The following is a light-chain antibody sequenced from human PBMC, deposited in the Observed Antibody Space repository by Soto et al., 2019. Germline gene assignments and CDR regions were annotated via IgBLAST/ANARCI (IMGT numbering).Light chain of an antibody. CDR2: GAS. J-gene: IGKJ4*01. CDR1: QSVSSH. V-gene: IGKV3-20*01. Sequence: EIVLTQSPGTLSLSPGERATLSCRGSQSVSSHLAWYQQRPGQAPRLLIYGASSRATGIPDRFSGSGSGTDFTLTISRLEPEDFALYYCQQYGNSPPLTFGGGTKVEIK. CDR3: QQYGNSPPLT.